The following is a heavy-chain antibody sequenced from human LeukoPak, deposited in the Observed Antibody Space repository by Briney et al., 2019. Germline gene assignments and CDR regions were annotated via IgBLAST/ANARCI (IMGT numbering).Heavy chain of an antibody. CDR1: GDSVSTNSAA. J-gene: IGHJ3*02. CDR2: TYYRSKWYS. D-gene: IGHD2-2*01. V-gene: IGHV6-1*01. CDR3: ARGKASFTVEDSFDI. Sequence: SQTLSLTCAFSGDSVSTNSAAWNWIRQSPPRGLEWLGRTYYRSKWYSDYAVSVKSRITINPDTSKNQFSLHLNSVTPEDTAVYYCARGKASFTVEDSFDIWGQGTMVTVSS.